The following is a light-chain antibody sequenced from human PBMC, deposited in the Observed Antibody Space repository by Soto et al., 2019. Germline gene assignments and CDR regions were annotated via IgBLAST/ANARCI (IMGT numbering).Light chain of an antibody. J-gene: IGKJ1*01. CDR2: LAA. CDR1: QXXXYSSRGNDY. Sequence: EMNESRPSEPVXXGGRPTFDXXSXQXXXYSSRGNDYLAWFQRRPGEPPKLLIYLAAAGQGGVPDRFSRRGSGTDFTLTIASLQTEDVAIYCGLLDYTGARTFLQGTKVDI. CDR3: LLDYTGART. V-gene: IGKV4-1*01.